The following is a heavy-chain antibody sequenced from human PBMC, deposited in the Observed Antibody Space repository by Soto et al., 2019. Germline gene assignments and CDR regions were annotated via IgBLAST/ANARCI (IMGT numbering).Heavy chain of an antibody. CDR2: ISFNGTNK. Sequence: QVQLVESGGGVVQPARSLRLSCGASGFAFNSYAMHWIRQAPGKGLEWVAVISFNGTNKYYADSVKGRFTISRDNSKNTLYLQMSSLRAEDTANYYCARVDYRYSTEISYYYRYGMDVWGQGTTVTVSS. CDR1: GFAFNSYA. D-gene: IGHD4-17*01. J-gene: IGHJ6*02. CDR3: ARVDYRYSTEISYYYRYGMDV. V-gene: IGHV3-30-3*01.